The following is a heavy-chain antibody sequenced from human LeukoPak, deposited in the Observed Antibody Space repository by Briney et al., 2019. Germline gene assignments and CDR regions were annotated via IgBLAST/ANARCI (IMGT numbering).Heavy chain of an antibody. J-gene: IGHJ3*02. CDR2: INSDGSST. D-gene: IGHD6-13*01. CDR3: ARAAGLTLSRAFDI. CDR1: GFTFDDYA. V-gene: IGHV3-74*01. Sequence: GGSLRLSCAASGFTFDDYAMHWVRQAPGKGLVWVSRINSDGSSTRYADSVKGRFTISRDNAKNTLYLQMNSLRAEDTAVYYCARAAGLTLSRAFDIWGQGTKVTVSS.